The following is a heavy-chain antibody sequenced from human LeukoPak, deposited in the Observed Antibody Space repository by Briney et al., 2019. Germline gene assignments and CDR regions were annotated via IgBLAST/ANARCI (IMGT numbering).Heavy chain of an antibody. D-gene: IGHD6-6*01. V-gene: IGHV3-21*04. CDR2: ISSSSSYM. CDR1: GFTFSSYS. CDR3: AKDHFPLIAAFGMDV. J-gene: IGHJ6*02. Sequence: GGSLRLSCAASGFTFSSYSMNWVRQAPGKGLEWVSSISSSSSYMYYADSVKGRFTISRDNAKNSLYLQMNSLRAEDTAVYYCAKDHFPLIAAFGMDVWGQGTTVTVSS.